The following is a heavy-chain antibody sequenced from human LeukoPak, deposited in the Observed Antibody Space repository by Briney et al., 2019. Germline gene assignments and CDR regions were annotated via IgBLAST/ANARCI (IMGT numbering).Heavy chain of an antibody. J-gene: IGHJ3*02. CDR1: GGSISSYY. Sequence: SETLSLTCTVSGGSISSYYWSWIRQPPGKGLGWIGYIYYSGSTNYNPSLKSRVTISVDTSKNQFSLKLSSVTAADTAVYYCARDSLYYYDSSGYPHRFFDIWGQGTMVTVSS. D-gene: IGHD3-22*01. V-gene: IGHV4-59*01. CDR3: ARDSLYYYDSSGYPHRFFDI. CDR2: IYYSGST.